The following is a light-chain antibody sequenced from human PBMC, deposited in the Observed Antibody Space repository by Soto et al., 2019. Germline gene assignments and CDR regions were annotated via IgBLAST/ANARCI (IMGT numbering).Light chain of an antibody. V-gene: IGLV2-14*03. CDR2: DVI. J-gene: IGLJ2*01. CDR1: SSDVGGYNY. Sequence: QSALTQPASVSGSPGQSITISCTGTSSDVGGYNYVSWYQQHPGKAPKLMIYDVINRPSGASNRFSGSKSGNSASLTISGLQAEDEADYYCSSYTSSSTYVVFGGGTKRTVL. CDR3: SSYTSSSTYVV.